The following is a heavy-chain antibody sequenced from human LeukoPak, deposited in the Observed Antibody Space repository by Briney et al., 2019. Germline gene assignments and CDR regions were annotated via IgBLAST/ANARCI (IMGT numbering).Heavy chain of an antibody. D-gene: IGHD3-10*01. CDR3: ARVGGARITMVRGVIPTYVY. CDR2: IYYSGST. Sequence: KASETLSLTCTVSGGSISSSSYYWGWIRQPPGKGLEWIGSIYYSGSTYYNPSLKSRVTISVDTSKNQFSLKLSSVTAADTAVYYCARVGGARITMVRGVIPTYVYWGQGTLVTVSS. J-gene: IGHJ4*02. V-gene: IGHV4-39*07. CDR1: GGSISSSSYY.